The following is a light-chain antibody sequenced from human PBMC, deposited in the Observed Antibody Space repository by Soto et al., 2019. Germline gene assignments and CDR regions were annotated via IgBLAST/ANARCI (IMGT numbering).Light chain of an antibody. J-gene: IGLJ1*01. V-gene: IGLV2-14*01. CDR1: SSGIRDYNY. CDR2: EVS. Sequence: QSALTQPASVSGSPGESITISCTGTSSGIRDYNYVSCYQQLTGNAPKLIMYEVSNRPSGISNRFSGSKYGNTASLNISGLQAVDEGDYYCSSESPDFFGTWTKLTDL. CDR3: SSESPDF.